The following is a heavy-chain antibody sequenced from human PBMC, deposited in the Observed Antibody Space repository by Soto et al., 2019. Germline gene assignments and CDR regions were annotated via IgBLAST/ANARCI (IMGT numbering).Heavy chain of an antibody. J-gene: IGHJ5*02. CDR3: ARDRDPYSSSSSRWFDP. CDR1: GGSINSYH. CDR2: IFSSGAT. D-gene: IGHD6-6*01. V-gene: IGHV4-59*12. Sequence: SETLSLTCSVSGGSINSYHWNWIRQSPGKELEWIGNIFSSGATDYNPSLKSRVTISLDTSKKQFSLKLTSVTAADTAVYYCARDRDPYSSSSSRWFDPWGQGALVTVS.